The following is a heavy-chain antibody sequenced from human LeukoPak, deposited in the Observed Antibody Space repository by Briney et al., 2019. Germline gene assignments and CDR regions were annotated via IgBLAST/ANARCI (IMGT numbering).Heavy chain of an antibody. D-gene: IGHD5-24*01. CDR3: ARLREMATIRIGAFDI. V-gene: IGHV5-51*01. J-gene: IGHJ3*02. CDR2: IYPGDSDT. CDR1: GYSFILYW. Sequence: GESLKISCKASGYSFILYWIGWVRQMPGKGLEWMGIIYPGDSDTRYSPSFQGQVTISADKSISTAYLQWSSLKASDTAMYYCARLREMATIRIGAFDIWGQGTMVTVSS.